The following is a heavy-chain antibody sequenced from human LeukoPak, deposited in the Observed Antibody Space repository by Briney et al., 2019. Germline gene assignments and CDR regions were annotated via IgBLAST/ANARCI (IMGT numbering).Heavy chain of an antibody. V-gene: IGHV3-23*01. J-gene: IGHJ4*02. CDR1: GFTFSSYA. Sequence: GGSLRLPCAASGFTFSSYAMSWVRQAPGKGLEWVSAISGSGGSTYYADSVKGRFTISRDNSKNTLYLQMNSLRAEDTAVYYCAKQEESGSYYVYFDYWGQGTLVTVSS. CDR2: ISGSGGST. CDR3: AKQEESGSYYVYFDY. D-gene: IGHD1-26*01.